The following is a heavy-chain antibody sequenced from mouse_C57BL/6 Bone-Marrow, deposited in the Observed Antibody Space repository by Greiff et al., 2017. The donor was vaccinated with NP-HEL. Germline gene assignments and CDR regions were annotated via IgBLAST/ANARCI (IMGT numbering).Heavy chain of an antibody. CDR3: ARHPRLRSYAMDY. D-gene: IGHD1-1*01. Sequence: EVKLMESGGALVQPGGSLQLSCAASGFTFRDSSLYWFRQPPDTRLEWVAYLSNGGGRPYSPDTVHGRFTISRENAKNTLYLQMSRLKADDTAMYYCARHPRLRSYAMDYWGQGTSVTVSS. J-gene: IGHJ4*01. V-gene: IGHV5-12*01. CDR1: GFTFRDSS. CDR2: LSNGGGRP.